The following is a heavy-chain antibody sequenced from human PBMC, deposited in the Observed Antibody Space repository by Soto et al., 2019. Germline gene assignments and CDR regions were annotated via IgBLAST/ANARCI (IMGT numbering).Heavy chain of an antibody. J-gene: IGHJ6*02. D-gene: IGHD6-19*01. Sequence: ASVKVSCKASGYTFTSYGISCVRQAPGQGLEWMGWISAYNGNTNYAQKLQGRVTMTTDTSTSTAYMELRSLRSDDTAVYYCARDSGGQQWLVRSVYYYYGMDVWGQGTTVTAP. CDR2: ISAYNGNT. CDR3: ARDSGGQQWLVRSVYYYYGMDV. V-gene: IGHV1-18*01. CDR1: GYTFTSYG.